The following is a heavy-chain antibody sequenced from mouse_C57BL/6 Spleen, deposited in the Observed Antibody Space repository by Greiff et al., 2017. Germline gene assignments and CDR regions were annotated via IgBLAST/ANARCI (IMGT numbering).Heavy chain of an antibody. CDR3: ARYNSNYGFAY. CDR2: IHPNSGST. V-gene: IGHV1-64*01. D-gene: IGHD2-5*01. Sequence: FQLQQPGAELVKPGASVKLSCKASGYTFTCYWLHWVKQRPGQGLEWIGMIHPNSGSTNYNEKFKSKATLTVDKSSRTAYMKLSSLTSEDSAVYYCARYNSNYGFAYWGQGTLVTVSA. CDR1: GYTFTCYW. J-gene: IGHJ3*01.